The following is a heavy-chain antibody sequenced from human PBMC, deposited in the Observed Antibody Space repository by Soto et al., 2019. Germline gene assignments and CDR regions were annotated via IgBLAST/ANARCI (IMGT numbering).Heavy chain of an antibody. CDR1: GYTFTTYD. J-gene: IGHJ4*02. V-gene: IGHV1-8*01. Sequence: QVQLVQSGAEVKKPGASVKVSCKATGYTFTTYDNNWVRQATGQGLEWMGWMNPNSGDTGYAQKFQGRVTMTRDTSISTAYMELSTLTSEDTAVYYCVRGLEWLRNYWGQGPLVTVSS. CDR3: VRGLEWLRNY. D-gene: IGHD5-12*01. CDR2: MNPNSGDT.